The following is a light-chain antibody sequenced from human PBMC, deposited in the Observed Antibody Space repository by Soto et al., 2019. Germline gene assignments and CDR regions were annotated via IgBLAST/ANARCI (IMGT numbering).Light chain of an antibody. V-gene: IGKV3-20*01. CDR3: QQYNSYWT. CDR1: QSVGSSQ. Sequence: EIVLTQSPGTLSLSPGDTATLSCRASQSVGSSQLAWYQQKPGQAPRLLIYGASNRATGIPDRFSGSGSGTDFTLTISRLEPEDFATYYCQQYNSYWTFGQGTKVDIK. J-gene: IGKJ1*01. CDR2: GAS.